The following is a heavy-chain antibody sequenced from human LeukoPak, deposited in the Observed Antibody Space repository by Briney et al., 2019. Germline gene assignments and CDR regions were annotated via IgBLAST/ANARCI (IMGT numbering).Heavy chain of an antibody. J-gene: IGHJ6*03. CDR2: IYYSGST. CDR1: GGSISSSSYY. CDR3: ARHEGSGYAKSYYYYMDV. V-gene: IGHV4-39*01. Sequence: SETLSLTCTVSGGSISSSSYYWGWIRQPPGKGLEWIGSIYYSGSTCYNPSLKSRVTISVDTSKNQFSLKLSSVTAADTAVYYCARHEGSGYAKSYYYYMDVWGKGTTVTVSS. D-gene: IGHD5-12*01.